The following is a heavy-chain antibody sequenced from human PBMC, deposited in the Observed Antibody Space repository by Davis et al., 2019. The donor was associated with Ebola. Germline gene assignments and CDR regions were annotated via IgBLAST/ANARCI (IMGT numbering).Heavy chain of an antibody. D-gene: IGHD3-3*01. CDR3: AKDMGDYDFWSGYLNWFDP. CDR1: GFTFSSYA. J-gene: IGHJ5*02. V-gene: IGHV3-23*01. Sequence: GESLKISCAASGFTFSSYAMSWVRQAPGQGLEWVSAISGSGGSTYYADSVKGRFTISRDNSKNTLYLQMNSLRAEDTAVYYCAKDMGDYDFWSGYLNWFDPWGQGTLVTVSS. CDR2: ISGSGGST.